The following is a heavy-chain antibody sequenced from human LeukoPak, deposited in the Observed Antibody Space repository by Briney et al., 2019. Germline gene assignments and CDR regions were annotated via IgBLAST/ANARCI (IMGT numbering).Heavy chain of an antibody. Sequence: GGSLRLSCAVSGFTFSGYSMKWVRRAPGKGLEWVSYISSSSATIYHADSVKGRFTVSRDNAKNSLYLQMDSLRVEDTAVYYCATDREDYDSSGYYLSDAFDIWGQGTMVTVSS. CDR3: ATDREDYDSSGYYLSDAFDI. CDR2: ISSSSATI. V-gene: IGHV3-48*01. CDR1: GFTFSGYS. D-gene: IGHD3-22*01. J-gene: IGHJ3*02.